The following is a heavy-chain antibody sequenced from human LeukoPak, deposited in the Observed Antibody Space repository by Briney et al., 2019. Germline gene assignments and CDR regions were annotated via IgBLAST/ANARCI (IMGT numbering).Heavy chain of an antibody. CDR3: AKDWSLGFLEWFLYDY. CDR1: GFTFSSYA. Sequence: GGSLRLSCAGSGFTFSSYAMSWVRQAPGKGLEWVSAISGSGGSTYYADSVKGRFTISRDNSKNTLYLQMNSLRAEGTAVYYCAKDWSLGFLEWFLYDYWGQGTLVTVSS. D-gene: IGHD3-3*01. J-gene: IGHJ4*02. V-gene: IGHV3-23*01. CDR2: ISGSGGST.